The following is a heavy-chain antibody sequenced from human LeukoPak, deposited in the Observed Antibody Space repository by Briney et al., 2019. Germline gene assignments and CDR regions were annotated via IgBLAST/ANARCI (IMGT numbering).Heavy chain of an antibody. CDR3: ARDTTTMVRGVSHLGY. Sequence: SVKVSCKASGGTFSRYAISGVRQAPGQGLEWRGGIIPIFGTATYAQKFKGRVTFNADESTSTAYMELSSLRSEDTAVYYCARDTTTMVRGVSHLGYWGQGTLVTVSS. J-gene: IGHJ4*02. CDR2: IIPIFGTA. D-gene: IGHD3-10*01. V-gene: IGHV1-69*01. CDR1: GGTFSRYA.